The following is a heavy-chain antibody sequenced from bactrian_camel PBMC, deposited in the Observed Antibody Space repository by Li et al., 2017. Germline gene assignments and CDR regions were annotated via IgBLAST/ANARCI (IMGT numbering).Heavy chain of an antibody. CDR3: AADTDLLCRLRKVLEYNY. CDR2: IYAVGREP. CDR1: GDSYSSNC. J-gene: IGHJ4*01. Sequence: VQLVESGGGSVGAGGSLRLSCLAFGDSYSSNCWGWFRQAPGKERETVAGIYAVGREPYTVYTDSVKGRFTVSRDNAKNTLDLQMNSLKPEDTAMYYCAADTDLLCRLRKVLEYNYWGQGTQVTVS. V-gene: IGHV3S6*01. D-gene: IGHD5*01.